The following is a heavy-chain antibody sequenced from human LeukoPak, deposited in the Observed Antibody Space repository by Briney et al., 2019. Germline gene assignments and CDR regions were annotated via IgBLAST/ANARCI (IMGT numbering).Heavy chain of an antibody. Sequence: ASVKVSCKASGYTFTSYGISWVRQAPGQGLEWMGWISAYNSNTNYAQKLQGRVTMTTDTSTSTAYMELRSLRSDDTAVYYCARRSGYDILTGTGHYYYYMDVWGKGTTVTVSS. J-gene: IGHJ6*03. V-gene: IGHV1-18*01. CDR3: ARRSGYDILTGTGHYYYYMDV. CDR1: GYTFTSYG. CDR2: ISAYNSNT. D-gene: IGHD3-9*01.